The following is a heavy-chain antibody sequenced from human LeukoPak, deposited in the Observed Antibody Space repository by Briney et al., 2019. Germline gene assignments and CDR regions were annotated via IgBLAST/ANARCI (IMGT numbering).Heavy chain of an antibody. V-gene: IGHV3-53*01. D-gene: IGHD3-16*01. CDR3: ARNLGGPDNY. J-gene: IGHJ4*02. CDR1: GVTVSSTD. Sequence: GVSLRLSCAVSGVTVSSTDMRWVRQAPGKGRGCVSVIFSGGGTYYTGTVKGRITISRDKSKNTLYLQMNSLRAKHTAVYYCARNLGGPDNYWGQGTLVTVSS. CDR2: IFSGGGT.